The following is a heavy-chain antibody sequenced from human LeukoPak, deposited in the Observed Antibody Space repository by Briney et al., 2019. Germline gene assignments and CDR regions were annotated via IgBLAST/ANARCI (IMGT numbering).Heavy chain of an antibody. V-gene: IGHV3-33*06. D-gene: IGHD6-13*01. CDR1: GFTFSSYA. CDR2: IWYDGSNK. Sequence: GGSLRLSCAASGFTFSSYAMSWVRQAPGKGLEWVAVIWYDGSNKYYADSVKGRFTISRDNSKNTLYLQMNSLRAEDTAVYYCAKGARAAGTNYFDYWGQGTLVTVSS. CDR3: AKGARAAGTNYFDY. J-gene: IGHJ4*02.